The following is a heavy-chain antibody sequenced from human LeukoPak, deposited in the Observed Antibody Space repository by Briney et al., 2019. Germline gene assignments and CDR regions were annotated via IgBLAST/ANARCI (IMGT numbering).Heavy chain of an antibody. CDR3: ARDLRVVQLWNVGNDY. D-gene: IGHD5-18*01. J-gene: IGHJ4*02. Sequence: GGSLRLSCAASGFTVSSNYMSWVRQAPGKGLEWVSVIYSGGSTYYADSVKGRFTISRDNAKNSLYLQMNSLRAEDTAVYYCARDLRVVQLWNVGNDYWGQGTLVTVSS. CDR1: GFTVSSNY. CDR2: IYSGGST. V-gene: IGHV3-53*01.